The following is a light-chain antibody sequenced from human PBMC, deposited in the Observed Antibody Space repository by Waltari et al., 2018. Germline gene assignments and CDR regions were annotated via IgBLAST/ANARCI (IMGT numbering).Light chain of an antibody. CDR2: GAS. Sequence: EVVLTQYPGTLSLSPGETATLSCRASQTVATSYLAWYQQKPGQAPRLLIYGASGRATGIPDRFSGSGSGTEFTLTIRRLEPGDSAVYYCQQFDRSPFGQGTKVEIK. CDR1: QTVATSY. V-gene: IGKV3-20*01. CDR3: QQFDRSP. J-gene: IGKJ1*01.